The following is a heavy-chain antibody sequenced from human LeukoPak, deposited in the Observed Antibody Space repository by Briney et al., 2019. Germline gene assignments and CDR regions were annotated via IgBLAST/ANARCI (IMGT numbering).Heavy chain of an antibody. CDR3: ARVPTVTFFDH. D-gene: IGHD4-17*01. CDR1: GGSFSDYY. J-gene: IGHJ4*02. V-gene: IGHV4-34*01. Sequence: SETLSLTCAVYGGSFSDYYWSWIRQSPGKGLEWIGEINHSGNTYYNPSLKSRVTISLDTSKSQFSLKLSSVTAVDTAVYYCARVPTVTFFDHWGQGTLVTVSS. CDR2: INHSGNT.